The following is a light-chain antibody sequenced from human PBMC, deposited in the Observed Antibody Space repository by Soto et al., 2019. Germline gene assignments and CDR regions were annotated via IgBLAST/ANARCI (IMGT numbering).Light chain of an antibody. J-gene: IGLJ1*01. CDR3: SSYTSSSFYV. CDR1: SSDVGGYNY. CDR2: DVS. Sequence: QSVLTQPASVSGAPGQSITISCTGTSSDVGGYNYVPWYQQHPGKAPKLMIYDVSNRPSGVSNRFSGSKSGNTASLTISGLQAEDEADYYCSSYTSSSFYVFGTGTKVTVL. V-gene: IGLV2-14*01.